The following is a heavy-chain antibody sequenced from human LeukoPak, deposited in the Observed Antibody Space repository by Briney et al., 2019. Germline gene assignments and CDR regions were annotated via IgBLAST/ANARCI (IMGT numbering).Heavy chain of an antibody. J-gene: IGHJ4*02. V-gene: IGHV1-2*02. D-gene: IGHD2-2*02. CDR3: ARRPYCSSTSCYTLGY. CDR1: GYTFTGYY. Sequence: ASVKVSCKASGYTFTGYYMHWVRQAPGQGLVWMGWINPNSGGTNYAQKFQGRVTMTRDTSISTAYMELSRLRSDDTAVYYCARRPYCSSTSCYTLGYWGQGTLVTVSS. CDR2: INPNSGGT.